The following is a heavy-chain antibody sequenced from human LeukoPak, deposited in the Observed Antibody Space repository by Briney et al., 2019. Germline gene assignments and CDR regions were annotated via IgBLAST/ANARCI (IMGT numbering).Heavy chain of an antibody. J-gene: IGHJ6*03. V-gene: IGHV1-2*02. Sequence: ASVKVSCKASGYTFTGYYMHWVRQAPGQGLEWMGWINPNSGGANYAQKFQGRVTMTRDTSVSTAYMELSRLRSDDTAVYYCARDGGCTNGVCLLWCMDVWGKGTTVTVSS. CDR2: INPNSGGA. CDR1: GYTFTGYY. CDR3: ARDGGCTNGVCLLWCMDV. D-gene: IGHD2-8*01.